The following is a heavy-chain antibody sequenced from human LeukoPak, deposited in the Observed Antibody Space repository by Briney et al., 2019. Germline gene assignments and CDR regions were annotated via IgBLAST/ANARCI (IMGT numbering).Heavy chain of an antibody. CDR1: GFTFSGSA. CDR3: ARDAYYDSTGLSAFDI. D-gene: IGHD3-22*01. CDR2: IRSKANSYAT. Sequence: EGSLRLSCAASGFTFSGSAMHWVRQASGKGLEWVGRIRSKANSYATAYAASVKGRFTISRDDSKNTAYLQMNSLRAEDTAVYYCARDAYYDSTGLSAFDIWGQGTMVTVSS. J-gene: IGHJ3*02. V-gene: IGHV3-73*01.